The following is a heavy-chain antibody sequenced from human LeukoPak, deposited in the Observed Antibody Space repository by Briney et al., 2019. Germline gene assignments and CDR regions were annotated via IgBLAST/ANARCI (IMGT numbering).Heavy chain of an antibody. Sequence: GGSLRLPCAASGFTFSYTWMNWVRQAPGKGLEWVGRIKSEIDGGATDYAAPVQGRFTISRDDSQATLYLQTNSLKTEDTAVYYCTTGGSVIVAGTRAFDIWGQGTMVTVSS. CDR3: TTGGSVIVAGTRAFDI. D-gene: IGHD5-12*01. CDR1: GFTFSYTW. V-gene: IGHV3-15*07. CDR2: IKSEIDGGAT. J-gene: IGHJ3*02.